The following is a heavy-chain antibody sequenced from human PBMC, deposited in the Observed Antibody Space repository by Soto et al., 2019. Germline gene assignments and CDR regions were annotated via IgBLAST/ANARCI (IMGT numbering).Heavy chain of an antibody. J-gene: IGHJ5*02. D-gene: IGHD3-3*01. CDR3: ATRIPVFGLLIPPFDP. CDR2: INHTGGT. Sequence: QVHLQQWGAGLLKPSETLSLTCAVYGGSVNGYYWNWIRQPPGKGLEWIGEINHTGGTHYNPSLKSRVPMSVDTSKNQFSLRLSSVTAADTAIYYCATRIPVFGLLIPPFDPWGQGTQVTVSS. CDR1: GGSVNGYY. V-gene: IGHV4-34*02.